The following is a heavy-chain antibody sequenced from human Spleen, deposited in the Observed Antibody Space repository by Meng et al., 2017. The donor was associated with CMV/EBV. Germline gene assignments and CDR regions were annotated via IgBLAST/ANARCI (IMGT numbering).Heavy chain of an antibody. V-gene: IGHV3-21*01. CDR3: AVRHPNYDYWNGPDY. Sequence: GESLKISCAVSGFTFSGYTINWVRQAPGKGLEWVSSISSSSHYIYYADSVQGRFTISRDNAKNSLYLQMNSLRAEDTAVYYCAVRHPNYDYWNGPDYWGQGTLVTVSS. D-gene: IGHD3-3*01. CDR1: GFTFSGYT. J-gene: IGHJ4*02. CDR2: ISSSSHYI.